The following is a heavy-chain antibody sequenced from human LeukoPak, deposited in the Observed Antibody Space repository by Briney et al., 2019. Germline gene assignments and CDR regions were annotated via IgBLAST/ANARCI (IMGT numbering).Heavy chain of an antibody. J-gene: IGHJ4*02. D-gene: IGHD6-19*01. CDR1: GGSISSYY. CDR2: ISGSGGST. V-gene: IGHV3-23*01. CDR3: ANGFSSGYLF. Sequence: ETLSLTCTVSGGSISSYYWSWVRQAPGKGLEWVSGISGSGGSTNYADSVNGRFTISRDNSKNTLYLQMNSLRAEDTAVYYCANGFSSGYLFWGQGTLVTVSS.